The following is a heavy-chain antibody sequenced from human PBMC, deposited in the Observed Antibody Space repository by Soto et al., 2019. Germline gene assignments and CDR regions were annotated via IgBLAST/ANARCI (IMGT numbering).Heavy chain of an antibody. J-gene: IGHJ4*02. V-gene: IGHV3-9*01. CDR2: ISWNSGSI. CDR3: AKAHRSIAAVTFDY. D-gene: IGHD6-13*01. Sequence: GGSLRLSCAASGFTFDDYAMHWVRQAPGKGLEWVSGISWNSGSIGYADSVKGRFTISRDNAKNSLYLQMNSLRAEDTALYYCAKAHRSIAAVTFDYWGQGTLVTVSS. CDR1: GFTFDDYA.